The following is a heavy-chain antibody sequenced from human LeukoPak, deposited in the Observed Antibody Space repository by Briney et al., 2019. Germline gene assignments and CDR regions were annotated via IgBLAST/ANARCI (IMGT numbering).Heavy chain of an antibody. CDR3: ARGGKATVVTM. D-gene: IGHD4-23*01. J-gene: IGHJ4*01. CDR1: GGSINSYY. CDR2: IYSSGST. Sequence: SETLSLTCTVSGGSINSYYWSWVRQPAGKGLEWIGRIYSSGSTNYNPSLKSRDSMSVDTSKNQFSLKLTSVTAADTAVYYCARGGKATVVTMWGHGILVTVSS. V-gene: IGHV4-4*07.